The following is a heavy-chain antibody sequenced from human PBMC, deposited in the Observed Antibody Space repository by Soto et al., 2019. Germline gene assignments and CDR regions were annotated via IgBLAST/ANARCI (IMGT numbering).Heavy chain of an antibody. CDR2: IYYSGST. V-gene: IGHV4-59*01. J-gene: IGHJ4*02. CDR1: FDSISSYY. Sequence: SETLSLTCTVSFDSISSYYWIWIRQPPGKGLEWIGYIYYSGSTNYNPSLKSRVTISVDTSKNQFSLKLSSVTAADTAVYYCARGDGRSGYWGQGTLVTV. CDR3: ARGDGRSGY. D-gene: IGHD1-26*01.